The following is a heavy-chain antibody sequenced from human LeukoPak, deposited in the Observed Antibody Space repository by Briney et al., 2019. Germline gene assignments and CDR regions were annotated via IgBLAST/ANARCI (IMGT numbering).Heavy chain of an antibody. D-gene: IGHD6-19*01. V-gene: IGHV3-11*06. CDR3: VLSGYSSGWYY. CDR2: ISSSSSYI. CDR1: GFTFSDYY. Sequence: GGSLRLSCAASGFTFSDYYMSWIRQAPGKGLEWVSSISSSSSYIYYADSVKGRFTISRDNAKNSLYLQMNSLRAEDTAVYYCVLSGYSSGWYYWGQGTLVTVSS. J-gene: IGHJ4*02.